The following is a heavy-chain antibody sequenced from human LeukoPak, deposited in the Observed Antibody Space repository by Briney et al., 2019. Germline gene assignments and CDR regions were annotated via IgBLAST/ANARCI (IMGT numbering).Heavy chain of an antibody. CDR3: ARVVGEAGHFDY. Sequence: GGSLRLSCAASGFTFSSYAMHWVRQAPGKGLEWVSVIYSGGSTYYADSVKGRFTISRDNSKNTLYLQMNSLRAEDTAVYYCARVVGEAGHFDYWGQGTLVTVSS. CDR2: IYSGGST. CDR1: GFTFSSYA. D-gene: IGHD6-13*01. V-gene: IGHV3-53*01. J-gene: IGHJ4*02.